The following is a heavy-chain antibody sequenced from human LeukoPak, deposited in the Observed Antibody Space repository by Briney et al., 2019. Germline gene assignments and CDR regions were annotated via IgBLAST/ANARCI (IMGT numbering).Heavy chain of an antibody. CDR3: ATSSTWYQGQQLGQYYYYYGMDV. V-gene: IGHV3-53*01. CDR1: GFTVSSNY. D-gene: IGHD6-13*01. CDR2: IYSGGST. Sequence: GGSLRLSCAASGFTVSSNYMSWVRQAPGKGLEWVSVIYSGGSTYYADSVKGRFTISRDNSKNTLYLQMNSLRAEDTAVYYCATSSTWYQGQQLGQYYYYYGMDVWGQGTTVTVSS. J-gene: IGHJ6*02.